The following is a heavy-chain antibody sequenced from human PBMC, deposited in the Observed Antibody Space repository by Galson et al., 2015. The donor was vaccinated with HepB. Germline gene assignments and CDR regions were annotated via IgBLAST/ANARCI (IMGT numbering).Heavy chain of an antibody. CDR3: ARDLGEDTTMIFFDY. V-gene: IGHV1-18*01. CDR1: GYTFTSFG. Sequence: SVKVSCKASGYTFTSFGISWVRQAPGQGPEWVGWISAYNGNINFAQKFQGRVTMTQDISTSTAYMELRSLSSDDTAVYYCARDLGEDTTMIFFDYWGQGTLVTVSS. J-gene: IGHJ4*02. D-gene: IGHD3/OR15-3a*01. CDR2: ISAYNGNI.